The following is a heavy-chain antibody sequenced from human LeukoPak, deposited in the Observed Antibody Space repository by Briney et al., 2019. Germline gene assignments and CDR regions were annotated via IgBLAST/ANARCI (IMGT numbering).Heavy chain of an antibody. J-gene: IGHJ4*02. CDR3: TTGYSSGWYNDY. CDR2: IKSKTDGGTT. D-gene: IGHD6-19*01. CDR1: GFTFSNAW. V-gene: IGHV3-15*01. Sequence: GGSLRLSCAASGFTFSNAWMSWVRQAPGKGLEWVGRIKSKTDGGTTDYAAPVKGRFTISRDDSKNTLYLQMNSLKTEDTAVYYCTTGYSSGWYNDYWGQGTLVTVSP.